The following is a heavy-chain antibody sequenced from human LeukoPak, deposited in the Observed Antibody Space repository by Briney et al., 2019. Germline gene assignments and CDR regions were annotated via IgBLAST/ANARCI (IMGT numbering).Heavy chain of an antibody. D-gene: IGHD5-24*01. CDR3: AKSGYNRFDY. CDR1: GFTFSAYW. CDR2: INEGANVK. V-gene: IGHV3-7*03. Sequence: GGSLRLSCAASGFTFSAYWMTWVRQAPGKGLEWLANINEGANVKFYVDSVKGRFIISRDNTKNSLYLQMSILRAEDTAVYYCAKSGYNRFDYWGQGTLVTVSS. J-gene: IGHJ4*02.